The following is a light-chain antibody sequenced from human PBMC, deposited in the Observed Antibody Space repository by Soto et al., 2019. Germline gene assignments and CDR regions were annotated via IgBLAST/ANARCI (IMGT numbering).Light chain of an antibody. J-gene: IGKJ2*01. CDR2: DAS. V-gene: IGKV1-5*01. CDR3: QQYTRYPYT. CDR1: QSLDKW. Sequence: DIQMTQSPSTLSASVGDRVSISCRASQSLDKWLAWYQQKPGEAPKLLVSDASNLESGVSSRFTGSGSGTEFTLTISSLQPDDFATYYCQQYTRYPYTFGQGTNLEIK.